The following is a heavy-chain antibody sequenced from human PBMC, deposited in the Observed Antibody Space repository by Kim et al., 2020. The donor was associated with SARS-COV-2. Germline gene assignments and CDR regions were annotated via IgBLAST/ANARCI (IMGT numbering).Heavy chain of an antibody. CDR1: GGSISSSSYY. V-gene: IGHV4-39*01. CDR3: ARLGYCSGGSCYSWFDP. D-gene: IGHD2-15*01. Sequence: SETLSLTCTVSGGSISSSSYYWGWIRQPTGQGLEWIGSIYYSGSTYSNPSIKRRVTISVDTNKNQFSLKLSSGTAADTAVYYCARLGYCSGGSCYSWFDPWGQGTLVTVSS. J-gene: IGHJ5*02. CDR2: IYYSGST.